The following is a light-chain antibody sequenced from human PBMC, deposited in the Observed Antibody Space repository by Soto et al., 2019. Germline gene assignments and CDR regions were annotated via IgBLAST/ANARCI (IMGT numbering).Light chain of an antibody. CDR2: DNN. Sequence: QSVLTQSPSVSAAPGQKVTISCSGSSSNIGNNYVSWYQQLPGTAPKLLIYDNNKRPSGIPDRFSGSKSGTSATLGITGLQTGDEADYYCGTWDSSLSAAVFGGGTKVTVL. V-gene: IGLV1-51*01. CDR3: GTWDSSLSAAV. J-gene: IGLJ2*01. CDR1: SSNIGNNY.